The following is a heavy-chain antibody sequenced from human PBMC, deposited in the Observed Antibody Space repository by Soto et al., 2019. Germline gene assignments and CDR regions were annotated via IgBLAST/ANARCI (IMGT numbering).Heavy chain of an antibody. CDR2: TYYRSKWYN. CDR1: GDSVSSNSAA. J-gene: IGHJ6*02. Sequence: SQTLSLTCAISGDSVSSNSAAWNWIRQSPSRGLEWLGRTYYRSKWYNDYAVSVKSRITINPDTSKNQFSLKVTSVTAADTAVYYCARASTSLWPLYYGVDVWGPGTTVTVSS. CDR3: ARASTSLWPLYYGVDV. V-gene: IGHV6-1*01. D-gene: IGHD3-10*01.